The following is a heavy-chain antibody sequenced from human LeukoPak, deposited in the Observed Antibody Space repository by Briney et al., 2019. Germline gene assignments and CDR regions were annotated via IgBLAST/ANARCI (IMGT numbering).Heavy chain of an antibody. D-gene: IGHD1-1*01. CDR3: VRERGSIGTDLHF. CDR1: GFIFSDYS. V-gene: IGHV3-21*01. Sequence: PGGSLRLSCAASGFIFSDYSMNWVRQAPGQGLDWVSSISSRSGYIYYAESVKGRFAISRDNAKNSLYLQMNSLRAEDTAVYYCVRERGSIGTDLHFWGQGTLVTVSS. J-gene: IGHJ4*02. CDR2: ISSRSGYI.